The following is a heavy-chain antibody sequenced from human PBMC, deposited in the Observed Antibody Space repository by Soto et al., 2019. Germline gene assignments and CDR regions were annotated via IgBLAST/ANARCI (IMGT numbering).Heavy chain of an antibody. V-gene: IGHV3-33*01. D-gene: IGHD3-16*01. CDR2: IWYDGSNK. CDR3: ARGAIKMILRAFAI. CDR1: GFTFSSYG. J-gene: IGHJ3*02. Sequence: PGGSLRLSCAASGFTFSSYGMHWVRQAPGKGLEWVAVIWYDGSNKYYADSVKGRFTISRDNSKNTLYLQMNSLRAEDTAVYYCARGAIKMILRAFAIWGQGTMVTVSS.